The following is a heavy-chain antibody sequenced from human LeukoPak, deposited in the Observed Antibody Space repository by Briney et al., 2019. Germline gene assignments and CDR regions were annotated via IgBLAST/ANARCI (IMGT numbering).Heavy chain of an antibody. V-gene: IGHV1-8*01. CDR1: GDTFTSYD. D-gene: IGHD3-22*01. CDR2: MSPNSGST. CDR3: ARALGDSSGSPGWFDP. Sequence: GASVKVSCKASGDTFTSYDINWVRQATGQGLEWMGWMSPNSGSTGYAQKFQGRVTMTRNTSISTAYMELSSLRSEDTAFYYCARALGDSSGSPGWFDPWGQGTLVTVSS. J-gene: IGHJ5*02.